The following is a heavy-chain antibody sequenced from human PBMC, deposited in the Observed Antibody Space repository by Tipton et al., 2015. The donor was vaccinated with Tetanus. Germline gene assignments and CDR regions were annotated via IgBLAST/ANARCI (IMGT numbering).Heavy chain of an antibody. J-gene: IGHJ5*02. Sequence: GLVKPSEILSLVCTVSGGSVSSGAYCWSWIRQHPGKGLESIGCISSRGSTYYNPSLTSRVSISVDTSKNQFSLKLTSVTAADTAIYYCARGGDNLTFQRPTGRWFDPWGHGTLVTVSS. V-gene: IGHV4-31*03. CDR3: ARGGDNLTFQRPTGRWFDP. D-gene: IGHD1-1*01. CDR2: ISSRGST. CDR1: GGSVSSGAYC.